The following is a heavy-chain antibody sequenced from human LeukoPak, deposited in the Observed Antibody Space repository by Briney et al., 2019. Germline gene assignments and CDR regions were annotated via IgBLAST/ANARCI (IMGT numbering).Heavy chain of an antibody. CDR3: AREWGIAVAMGMDV. CDR1: GDSVS. D-gene: IGHD6-19*01. CDR2: TYYRSKWYN. J-gene: IGHJ6*02. Sequence: SQTLSLTFAISGDSVSMNWIRQAPSRGLEWLGRTYYRSKWYNDYAVSVKSRITINPDTSKNQFSLQLNSVTPEDTAVYYCAREWGIAVAMGMDVWGQGPAVTVSS. V-gene: IGHV6-1*01.